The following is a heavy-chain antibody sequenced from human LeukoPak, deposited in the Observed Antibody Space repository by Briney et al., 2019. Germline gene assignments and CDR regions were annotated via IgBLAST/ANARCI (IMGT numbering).Heavy chain of an antibody. J-gene: IGHJ2*01. CDR1: GGSISSYY. V-gene: IGHV4-59*08. D-gene: IGHD3-3*01. CDR3: ARLDTPYDFWSGYYIGGWYFDP. Sequence: PSETLSLTCTVSGGSISSYYWSWIRQPPGKGLEWIGYIYYSGSTNYNPSLKSRVTISVDTSKNQFSLKLSSVTAADTAVYYCARLDTPYDFWSGYYIGGWYFDPWGRGTLVTVSS. CDR2: IYYSGST.